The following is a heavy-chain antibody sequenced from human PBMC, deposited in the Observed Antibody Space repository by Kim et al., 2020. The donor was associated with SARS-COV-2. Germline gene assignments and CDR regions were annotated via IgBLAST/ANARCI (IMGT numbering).Heavy chain of an antibody. J-gene: IGHJ4*02. CDR2: ISYDGSNK. D-gene: IGHD3-22*01. V-gene: IGHV3-30*04. Sequence: GGSLRLSCAASGFTFSSYAMHWVRQAPGKGLEWVAVISYDGSNKYYADSVKGRFTISRDNSKNTLYLQMNSLRAEDTAVYYCAREFYDSSGYYYGVGGYWGQGTLVTVSS. CDR1: GFTFSSYA. CDR3: AREFYDSSGYYYGVGGY.